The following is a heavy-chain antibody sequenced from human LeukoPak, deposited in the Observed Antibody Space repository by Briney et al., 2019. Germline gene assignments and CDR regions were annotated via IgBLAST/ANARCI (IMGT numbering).Heavy chain of an antibody. D-gene: IGHD4-17*01. V-gene: IGHV4-4*07. CDR3: ARDSAVTSHYYYYYMDV. CDR2: IYTSGST. Sequence: SETLSLTCTVSGGSISSHYWSWIRQPAGKGLEWIGRIYTSGSTNYNPSLKSRVTMSVDTSKNQFSLKLSSVTAADTAVYYCARDSAVTSHYYYYYMDVWGKGTTVTVSS. J-gene: IGHJ6*03. CDR1: GGSISSHY.